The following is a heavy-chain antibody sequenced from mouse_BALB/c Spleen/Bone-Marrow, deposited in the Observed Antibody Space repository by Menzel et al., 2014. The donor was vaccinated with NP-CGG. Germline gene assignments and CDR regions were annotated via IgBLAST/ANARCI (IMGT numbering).Heavy chain of an antibody. J-gene: IGHJ4*01. CDR1: GFSLTSYG. Sequence: VQLQQSGPDLVAPSQSLSITCTVSGFSLTSYGVHWVRQPPGKGLEWLVVIWSDGSTTYNSALKSRLSISKDNSKSQVFLKMNSPQTDDTAMYYCARHRYDVGAMDYWGQGTSVTVSS. CDR2: IWSDGST. V-gene: IGHV2-6-2*01. D-gene: IGHD2-12*01. CDR3: ARHRYDVGAMDY.